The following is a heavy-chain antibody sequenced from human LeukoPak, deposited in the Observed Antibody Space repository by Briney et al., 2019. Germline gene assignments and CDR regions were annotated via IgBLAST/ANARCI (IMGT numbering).Heavy chain of an antibody. CDR1: GGSISSDY. D-gene: IGHD5-12*01. V-gene: IGHV4-59*12. J-gene: IGHJ4*02. CDR2: IYYSGST. CDR3: ARVNLPGGYTV. Sequence: SETLSLTCTVSGGSISSDYWSWIRQPPGKGLEWIGYIYYSGSTNYNPSLKSRVTISVDTSKNQFSLKLSSVTAADTAVYYCARVNLPGGYTVWGQGTLVTVSS.